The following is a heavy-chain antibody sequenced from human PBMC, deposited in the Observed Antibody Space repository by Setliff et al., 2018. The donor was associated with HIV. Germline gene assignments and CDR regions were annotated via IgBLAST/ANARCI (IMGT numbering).Heavy chain of an antibody. V-gene: IGHV4-39*07. CDR1: GGSISSSSYY. CDR3: ARFRVTMIVVDCYFDH. CDR2: IYYSGST. D-gene: IGHD3-22*01. Sequence: SETLSLTCTVSGGSISSSSYYWGWIRQPPGKGLEWIGSIYYSGSTYYNPSLKSRVTISVDTSKNQFSLKLSSVTAADTAVYYCARFRVTMIVVDCYFDHWGQGTLVTVSS. J-gene: IGHJ4*02.